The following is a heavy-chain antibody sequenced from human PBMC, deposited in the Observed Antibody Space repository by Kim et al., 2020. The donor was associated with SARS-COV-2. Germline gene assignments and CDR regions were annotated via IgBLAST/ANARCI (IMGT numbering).Heavy chain of an antibody. J-gene: IGHJ4*02. Sequence: SVKGRFTISRDNAKNSLYLQMNSLRAEDTAVYYCARHLAGFRELFQPNDYWGQGTLVTVSS. CDR3: ARHLAGFRELFQPNDY. V-gene: IGHV3-21*01. D-gene: IGHD3-10*01.